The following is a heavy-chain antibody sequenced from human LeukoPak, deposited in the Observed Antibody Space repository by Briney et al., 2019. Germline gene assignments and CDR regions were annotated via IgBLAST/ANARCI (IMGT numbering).Heavy chain of an antibody. D-gene: IGHD3-22*01. V-gene: IGHV3-43D*03. CDR2: ISWDGGST. J-gene: IGHJ3*02. CDR1: GFTFDDYA. Sequence: PGGSLRLSCAASGFTFDDYAMHWVRHAPGKGLEWVSLISWDGGSTYYADSVKGRFTISRDNSKNSLYLQMNSLRAEDTALYYCAKGNTYYYDSSGYYAGDAFDIWGQGTMVTVSS. CDR3: AKGNTYYYDSSGYYAGDAFDI.